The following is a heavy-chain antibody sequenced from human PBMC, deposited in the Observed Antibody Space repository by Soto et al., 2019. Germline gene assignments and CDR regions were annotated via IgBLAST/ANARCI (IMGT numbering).Heavy chain of an antibody. Sequence: SESLALTCTVSGGSITGYFGSWIRQPPGKGLEWIGYIYYSGSTYYNPSLKGRVTISVDTSKNQFSLKLSSVTAADTAVYYCARGRYSSSWAGYYYYGMDVWGQGTTVTVSS. V-gene: IGHV4-59*12. CDR1: GGSITGYF. CDR2: IYYSGST. D-gene: IGHD6-13*01. J-gene: IGHJ6*02. CDR3: ARGRYSSSWAGYYYYGMDV.